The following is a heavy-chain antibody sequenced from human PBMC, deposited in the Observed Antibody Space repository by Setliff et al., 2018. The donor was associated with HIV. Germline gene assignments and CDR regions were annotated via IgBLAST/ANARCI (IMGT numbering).Heavy chain of an antibody. V-gene: IGHV3-20*04. CDR1: GFTFDDYG. CDR3: ARDRESSGWYPPPPHFDY. CDR2: INWNGGST. Sequence: LRLSCAASGFTFDDYGMSWVRQAPGKGLEWVSGINWNGGSTGYADSVKGRFTISRDNAKNSLYLQMNSLRAEDTALYYCARDRESSGWYPPPPHFDYWGQGTLVTVSS. J-gene: IGHJ4*02. D-gene: IGHD6-19*01.